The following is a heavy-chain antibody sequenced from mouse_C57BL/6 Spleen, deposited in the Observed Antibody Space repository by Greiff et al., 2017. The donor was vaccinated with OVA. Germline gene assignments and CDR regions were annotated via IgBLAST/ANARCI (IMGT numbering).Heavy chain of an antibody. CDR3: ARDRNDYARVYFDY. V-gene: IGHV5-4*01. CDR1: GFTFSSYA. J-gene: IGHJ2*01. D-gene: IGHD2-4*01. Sequence: EVHLVESGGGLVKPGGSLKLSCAASGFTFSSYAMSWVRQTPEKRLEWVATISDGGSYTYYPDNVKGRFTISRDNAKNNLYLQMSHLKSEDTAMYYCARDRNDYARVYFDYWGQGTTLTVSS. CDR2: ISDGGSYT.